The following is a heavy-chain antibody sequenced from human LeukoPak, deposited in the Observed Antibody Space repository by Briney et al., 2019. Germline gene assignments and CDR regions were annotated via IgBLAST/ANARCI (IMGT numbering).Heavy chain of an antibody. V-gene: IGHV3-30*18. CDR1: GFTFSSYG. CDR2: ISYDGSNK. Sequence: GRSLRLSCAASGFTFSSYGMHWVRQAPGKGLEWVAVISYDGSNKYYADSVKGRFTISRDNSKNTLYLQMNSLRAEDTAVYYCAKDHRHFDWLSPAYYLDYWGQGTLVTVSS. J-gene: IGHJ4*02. D-gene: IGHD3-9*01. CDR3: AKDHRHFDWLSPAYYLDY.